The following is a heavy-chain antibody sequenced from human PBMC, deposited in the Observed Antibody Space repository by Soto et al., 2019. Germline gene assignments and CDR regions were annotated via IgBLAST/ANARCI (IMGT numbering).Heavy chain of an antibody. V-gene: IGHV4-34*01. D-gene: IGHD6-6*01. CDR3: ARGPASHPSIAARPRKNWFDP. CDR2: INHSGST. Sequence: SETLSLTCAVYGGSFSGYYWSWIRQPPGKGLEWIGEINHSGSTNYNPSLKSRVTISVDTSKNQFSRKLSSVTAADTAVYYCARGPASHPSIAARPRKNWFDPWGQGTLVTVSS. J-gene: IGHJ5*02. CDR1: GGSFSGYY.